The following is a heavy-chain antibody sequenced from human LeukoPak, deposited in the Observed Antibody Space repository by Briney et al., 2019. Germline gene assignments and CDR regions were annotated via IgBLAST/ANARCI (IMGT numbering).Heavy chain of an antibody. D-gene: IGHD3-3*01. V-gene: IGHV1-8*01. CDR2: MNPNSGNT. CDR3: ARGPDYDFWSGLGYYYYYYMDV. CDR1: GYTFTSYD. J-gene: IGHJ6*03. Sequence: ASVKVSSKASGYTFTSYDINWVRQAPGQRLEWMGWMNPNSGNTGYAQKFQGRVTMTRNTSISTAYMELSSLRSEDTAVYYCARGPDYDFWSGLGYYYYYYMDVWGKGTTVTVSS.